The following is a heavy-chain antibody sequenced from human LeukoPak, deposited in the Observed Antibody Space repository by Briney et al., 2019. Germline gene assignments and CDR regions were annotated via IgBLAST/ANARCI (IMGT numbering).Heavy chain of an antibody. CDR2: IGTAGDT. Sequence: GGSLRLSCAASGFTFSSYDMHWVRQATGKGLEWVSAIGTAGDTYYPGSVKGRFAISRENAKNSLYLQMNSLRAGDTAVYYCARGERKNWNLDYWGQGTLVTVSS. V-gene: IGHV3-13*01. CDR3: ARGERKNWNLDY. CDR1: GFTFSSYD. D-gene: IGHD1-1*01. J-gene: IGHJ4*02.